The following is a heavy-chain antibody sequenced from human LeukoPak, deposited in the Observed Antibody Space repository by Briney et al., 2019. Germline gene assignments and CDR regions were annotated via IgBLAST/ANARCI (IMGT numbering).Heavy chain of an antibody. CDR3: ARVLTPHAGRTPSSLDY. CDR2: ISSTSKTI. V-gene: IGHV3-48*01. CDR1: GFTFSRYS. Sequence: GWALRLSCAAPGFTFSRYSMNWVRQVPGKGLEGISYISSTSKTIYYANSLKGRFTISRDNADNSLLLQINRLRADDTAVYYCARVLTPHAGRTPSSLDYWGQGTLVTVSS. J-gene: IGHJ4*02. D-gene: IGHD2-15*01.